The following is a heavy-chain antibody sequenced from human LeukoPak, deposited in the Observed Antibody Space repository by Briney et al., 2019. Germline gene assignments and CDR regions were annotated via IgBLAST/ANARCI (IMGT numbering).Heavy chain of an antibody. V-gene: IGHV3-53*01. J-gene: IGHJ6*03. D-gene: IGHD5-12*01. CDR2: IHNDGST. Sequence: GGSMRLSSAASGFTVSRNYTRWVSQTPGEGMEWESVIHNDGSTNKANSLRGRFTISRETSKTTLYLNMKDLKLEERAVYYCAREEVEEVATLTFNWVRTYNCYYMNVWGTGTTVTVSS. CDR1: GFTVSRNY. CDR3: AREEVEEVATLTFNWVRTYNCYYMNV.